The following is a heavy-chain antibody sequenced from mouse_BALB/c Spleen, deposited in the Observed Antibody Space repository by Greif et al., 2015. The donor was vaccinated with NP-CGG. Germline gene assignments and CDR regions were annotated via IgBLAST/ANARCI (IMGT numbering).Heavy chain of an antibody. D-gene: IGHD2-3*01. CDR3: ARDHYDGYYVSYWYFDV. J-gene: IGHJ1*01. Sequence: VKLVESGPGLVAPSQSLSITCTVSGFSLTGYGVNWVRQPPGKGLEWLGMIWGDGSTDYNSALKSRLSISKDNSKSQVFLKMNSLQTDDTARYYCARDHYDGYYVSYWYFDVWGAGTTVTVSS. CDR1: GFSLTGYG. CDR2: IWGDGST. V-gene: IGHV2-6-7*01.